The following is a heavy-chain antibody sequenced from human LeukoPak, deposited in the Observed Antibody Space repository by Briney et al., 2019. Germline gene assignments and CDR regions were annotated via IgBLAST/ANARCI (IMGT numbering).Heavy chain of an antibody. D-gene: IGHD3-10*01. CDR1: GFTFSSYA. Sequence: GGSLKLSCAASGFTFSSYAMSWVRQAPGKGLEWVSGISGSGGSTYYADSVKGRFTISRDNAKNSLYLQMNSLRAEDTAVYYCATLWFGELSDAFDIWGQGTMVTVSS. J-gene: IGHJ3*02. CDR3: ATLWFGELSDAFDI. V-gene: IGHV3-23*01. CDR2: ISGSGGST.